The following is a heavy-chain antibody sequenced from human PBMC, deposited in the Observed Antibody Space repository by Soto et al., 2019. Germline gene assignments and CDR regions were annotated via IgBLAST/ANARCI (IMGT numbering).Heavy chain of an antibody. CDR1: GGTFSSYA. V-gene: IGHV1-69*06. J-gene: IGHJ6*02. D-gene: IGHD6-6*01. Sequence: QVQLVQSGAEVKKPGSSVKVSCKASGGTFSSYAISWVRQAPGQGLEWMGGIIPIFGTANYARKFKGRVTITADKTTSTAYMELRSLRPEDTAVYYFASLVRGGMDVWGQGTTVTVSS. CDR3: ASLVRGGMDV. CDR2: IIPIFGTA.